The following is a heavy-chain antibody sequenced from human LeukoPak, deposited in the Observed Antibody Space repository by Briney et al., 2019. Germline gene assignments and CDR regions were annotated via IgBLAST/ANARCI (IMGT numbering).Heavy chain of an antibody. CDR2: ISAYNGNT. Sequence: ASVKVSCKASGYTFTSYGISWVRQAPGQGLEWMGWISAYNGNTNYAQKLQGRVTMTTDTSTSTAYMELRSLRSDDTAVYYCAREMRYFDWLYFDYWGQGTLVTVSS. J-gene: IGHJ4*02. D-gene: IGHD3-9*01. CDR1: GYTFTSYG. CDR3: AREMRYFDWLYFDY. V-gene: IGHV1-18*01.